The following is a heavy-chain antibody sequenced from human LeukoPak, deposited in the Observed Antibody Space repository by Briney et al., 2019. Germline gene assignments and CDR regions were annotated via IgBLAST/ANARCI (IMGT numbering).Heavy chain of an antibody. Sequence: SQTLSLTCTVSGGSISSGSYYWSWIRQPAGKGLEWIGRIYTSGSTNYNPSLKSRVTISVDTSKNQFSLKLSSVTAADTAVYYCARLPSRAGAFDIWGQGTMVTVSS. V-gene: IGHV4-61*02. CDR1: GGSISSGSYY. CDR3: ARLPSRAGAFDI. J-gene: IGHJ3*02. CDR2: IYTSGST.